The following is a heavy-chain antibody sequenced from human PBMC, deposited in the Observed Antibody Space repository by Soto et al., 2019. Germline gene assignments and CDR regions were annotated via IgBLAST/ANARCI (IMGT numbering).Heavy chain of an antibody. CDR1: GFTFSSYA. J-gene: IGHJ4*02. Sequence: GGSLRLSCAASGFTFSSYAMSWVRQAPGKGLEWVSAISGSGGSTYYADSVKGRFTISRDNSKNTLYLQMNSLRAEDTAVYYCAKSEYYDFWSGYYFFDYWGQETLVTVSS. CDR3: AKSEYYDFWSGYYFFDY. V-gene: IGHV3-23*01. CDR2: ISGSGGST. D-gene: IGHD3-3*01.